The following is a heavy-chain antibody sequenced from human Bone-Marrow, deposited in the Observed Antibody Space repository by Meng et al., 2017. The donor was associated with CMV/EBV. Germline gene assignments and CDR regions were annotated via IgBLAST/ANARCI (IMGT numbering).Heavy chain of an antibody. J-gene: IGHJ5*02. Sequence: ASVKVSCKASGYTFTSYYMHWVRQAPGQGLEWMGIINPSGGSTSYAQKFQGRVTITTDESTSTAYMELSSLRSEDTAVYYCASRWVRGSSSVWFDPWGQGTLVTVSS. V-gene: IGHV1-46*01. CDR1: GYTFTSYY. D-gene: IGHD6-6*01. CDR3: ASRWVRGSSSVWFDP. CDR2: INPSGGST.